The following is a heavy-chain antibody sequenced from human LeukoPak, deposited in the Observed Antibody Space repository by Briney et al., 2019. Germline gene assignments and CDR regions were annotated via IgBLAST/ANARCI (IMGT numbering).Heavy chain of an antibody. CDR1: GGSFSGYY. CDR3: ARGTMVRGTTTYYYGMGV. V-gene: IGHV4-34*01. Sequence: SETLSLTCAVYGGSFSGYYWSWIRQPPGKGLEWIGEINHSGSTNYNPSLKSRVTISVDTSKNQFSLKLSSVTAADTAVYYCARGTMVRGTTTYYYGMGVWGKGTTVTVSS. D-gene: IGHD3-10*01. J-gene: IGHJ6*04. CDR2: INHSGST.